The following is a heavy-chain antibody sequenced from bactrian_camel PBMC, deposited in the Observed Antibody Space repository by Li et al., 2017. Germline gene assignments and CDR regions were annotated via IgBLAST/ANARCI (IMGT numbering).Heavy chain of an antibody. J-gene: IGHJ2*01. CDR3: AKEGRSTVVAVSRYLEV. CDR1: GFTFNNNY. Sequence: HVQLVESGGGLVQPGGSLKLSCVGSGFTFNNNYLSWVRQAPGKPLEWVSSIATVGDTYYADSMKGRFTISRDNAENTLYSQLTNLKTEDTAMYYCAKEGRSTVVAVSRYLEVWGQGTQVTVS. CDR2: IATVGDT. V-gene: IGHV3-2*01. D-gene: IGHD6*01.